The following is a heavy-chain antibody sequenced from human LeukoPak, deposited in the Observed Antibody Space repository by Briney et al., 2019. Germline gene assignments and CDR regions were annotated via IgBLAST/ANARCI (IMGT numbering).Heavy chain of an antibody. CDR1: GGSISGYY. V-gene: IGHV4-59*01. CDR2: LFHTRGA. J-gene: IGHJ3*02. CDR3: ARHGYSGSYYSRRDAFDI. D-gene: IGHD1-26*01. Sequence: SETLSLTCAVSGGSISGYYWSWSRQPPGKGVEWIGNLFHTRGAWYKSSLKSRVTTSVDTSKNEFSLKLSSVTAADTAVYYCARHGYSGSYYSRRDAFDIWGQGTMVTVSS.